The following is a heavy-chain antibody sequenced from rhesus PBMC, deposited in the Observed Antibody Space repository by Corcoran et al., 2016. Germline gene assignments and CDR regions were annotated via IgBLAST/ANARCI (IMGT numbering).Heavy chain of an antibody. D-gene: IGHD5-12*01. V-gene: IGHV1-111*02. Sequence: EVQLVQSGAEVKKPGASVTISCKASGSTFTDHYLNWVRQAPGNRLEWMGRIDPEDGEADYAKKIQEGVTITAEMSTDTAYMELNSLRSEDTAVYYCARGILQSFDYWGQGVLVTVSS. CDR3: ARGILQSFDY. CDR2: IDPEDGEA. CDR1: GSTFTDHY. J-gene: IGHJ4*01.